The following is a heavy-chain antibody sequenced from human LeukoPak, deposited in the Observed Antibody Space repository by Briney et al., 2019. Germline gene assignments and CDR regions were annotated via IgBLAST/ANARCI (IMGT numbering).Heavy chain of an antibody. CDR2: IIPIFGTA. CDR1: GGTFSSYA. D-gene: IGHD5-12*01. CDR3: ARDGLLYSGYDYWANDY. Sequence: ASVKVSCKASGGTFSSYAISWVRQAPGQGLEWMGGIIPIFGTANYAQKFQGRVTITADESTSTAYMELSSLRSEDTAVYYCARDGLLYSGYDYWANDYWGQGTLVTVSS. J-gene: IGHJ4*02. V-gene: IGHV1-69*13.